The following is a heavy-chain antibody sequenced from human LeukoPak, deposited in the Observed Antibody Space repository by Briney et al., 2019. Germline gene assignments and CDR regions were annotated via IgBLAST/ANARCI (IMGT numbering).Heavy chain of an antibody. D-gene: IGHD5-18*01. V-gene: IGHV1-69*05. CDR3: ARSRHSYGPLYYYYYMDV. CDR2: IIPIFGTA. J-gene: IGHJ6*03. Sequence: ASVKVSCKASGGTFSSYAISWVRQAPGQGLEWMGGIIPIFGTANYAQKFQGRVTITTDESTSTAYMELSSLRSEDTAVYYCARSRHSYGPLYYYYYMDVWGKGTTVTVSS. CDR1: GGTFSSYA.